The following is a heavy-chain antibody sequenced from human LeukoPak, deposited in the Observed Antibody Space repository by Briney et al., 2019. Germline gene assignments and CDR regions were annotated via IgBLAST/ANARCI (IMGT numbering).Heavy chain of an antibody. D-gene: IGHD3-22*01. CDR3: ARVTGYMIEDYFDY. J-gene: IGHJ4*02. V-gene: IGHV4-39*07. CDR1: GGSISSSSYY. CDR2: IYYSGST. Sequence: PSETLSLTCTVSGGSISSSSYYWGWIRQPPGKGLEWIGSIYYSGSTYYNPSLKSRVTISVDTSKNQFSLKLSSVTAADTAVYYCARVTGYMIEDYFDYRGQGTLVTVSS.